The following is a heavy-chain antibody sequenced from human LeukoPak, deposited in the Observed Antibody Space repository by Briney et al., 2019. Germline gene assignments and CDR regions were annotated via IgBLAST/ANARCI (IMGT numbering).Heavy chain of an antibody. V-gene: IGHV1-18*01. J-gene: IGHJ3*02. CDR1: GYTFTSYG. Sequence: ASVKVSCKASGYTFTSYGISWVRQAPGQGLEWMGWISAYNGNTDYTQKIQGRVTMTTDTSTSTAYMELRSLRSDDTAVYYCAKTIVGATPHDAFDIWGQGTMVTVSS. CDR3: AKTIVGATPHDAFDI. CDR2: ISAYNGNT. D-gene: IGHD1-26*01.